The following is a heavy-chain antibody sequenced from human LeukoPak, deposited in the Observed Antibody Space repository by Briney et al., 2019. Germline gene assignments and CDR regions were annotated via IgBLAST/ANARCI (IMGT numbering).Heavy chain of an antibody. V-gene: IGHV4-59*01. J-gene: IGHJ5*02. CDR3: ARSEGVYYGSGSSGSYYPHWFDP. CDR2: IYYSGST. CDR1: VYSINTYY. D-gene: IGHD3-10*01. Sequence: PSETLSPTCTISVYSINTYYWSWIRQPPGKGLEWIGYIYYSGSTKYNPSLQSRVTISLDTSKKQFSLKLNSVTAADTAVYYCARSEGVYYGSGSSGSYYPHWFDPWGQGILVTVSS.